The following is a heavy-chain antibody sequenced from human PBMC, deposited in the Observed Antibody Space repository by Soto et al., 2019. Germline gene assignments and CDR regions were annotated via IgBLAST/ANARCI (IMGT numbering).Heavy chain of an antibody. CDR2: IYPGDSDT. V-gene: IGHV5-51*01. Sequence: PGVSLQNSRKGAEYSSTSYWIGRVRQKNGKGLEWMGIIYPGDSDTRYSPSFQGQVTISADKSISTAYLQWSSLKASDIAMYYCARLAQTVQWSPFDYWGQGTLVTVSS. CDR1: EYSSTSYW. D-gene: IGHD1-26*01. J-gene: IGHJ4*02. CDR3: ARLAQTVQWSPFDY.